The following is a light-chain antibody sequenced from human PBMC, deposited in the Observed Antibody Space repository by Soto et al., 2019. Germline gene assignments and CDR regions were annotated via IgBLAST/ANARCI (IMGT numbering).Light chain of an antibody. J-gene: IGKJ1*01. Sequence: ESVLTQSPATLSLSPGERATLSCRASPSVSNSLAWYQHKPGQAPRLLIHGATTRATGIPARFSGSGSGTEFTLTISSLQSEDFAVYYCQQYNNWPPVTFGQGTKVDIK. CDR3: QQYNNWPPVT. V-gene: IGKV3-15*01. CDR2: GAT. CDR1: PSVSNS.